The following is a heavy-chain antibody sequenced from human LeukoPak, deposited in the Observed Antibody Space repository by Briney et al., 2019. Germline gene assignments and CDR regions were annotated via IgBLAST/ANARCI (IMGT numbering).Heavy chain of an antibody. CDR1: GGSFSGYY. V-gene: IGHV4-34*01. CDR2: INHSGST. Sequence: SETLSLTCAVYGGSFSGYYWSWIRQPPGKGLEWIGEINHSGSTNYNPSLKSRVTTSVDTSKNQFSLKLSSVTAADTAVYYCARDSWFGELLVWGQGTLVTVSS. J-gene: IGHJ4*02. D-gene: IGHD3-10*01. CDR3: ARDSWFGELLV.